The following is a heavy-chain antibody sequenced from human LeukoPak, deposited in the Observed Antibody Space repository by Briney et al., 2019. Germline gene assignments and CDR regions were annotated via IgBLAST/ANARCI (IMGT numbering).Heavy chain of an antibody. CDR2: IYPGDSDT. Sequence: WGSLKISCQGSGYSFTSYWIGWVRQMPGKGLEWMGLIYPGDSDTRYGPSFQGQVTISADKSTSTAYLQCSSLKASDTAMYYCARRGAANPDAFDIWGQGTMVTVPS. CDR3: ARRGAANPDAFDI. CDR1: GYSFTSYW. V-gene: IGHV5-51*01. D-gene: IGHD4/OR15-4a*01. J-gene: IGHJ3*02.